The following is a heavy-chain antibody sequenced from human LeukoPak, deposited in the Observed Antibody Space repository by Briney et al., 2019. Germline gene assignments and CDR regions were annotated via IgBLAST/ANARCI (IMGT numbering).Heavy chain of an antibody. CDR1: GGSFSGYY. CDR2: INHSGST. CDR3: ATRRFDFWSGYSLAFDY. Sequence: SETLSLTCAVYGGSFSGYYWSWIRQPPGKGLEWIGEINHSGSTNYNSSLKSRVTISVDTSKNQFSLKLSSVTAADTAVYYCATRRFDFWSGYSLAFDYWGQGTLVTVSS. D-gene: IGHD3-3*01. V-gene: IGHV4-34*01. J-gene: IGHJ4*02.